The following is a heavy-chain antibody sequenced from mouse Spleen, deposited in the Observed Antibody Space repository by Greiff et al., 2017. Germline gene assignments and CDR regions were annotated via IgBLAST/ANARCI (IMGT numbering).Heavy chain of an antibody. V-gene: IGHV1-61*01. CDR3: ANSNLYFDY. J-gene: IGHJ2*01. D-gene: IGHD2-5*01. Sequence: VQLQQPGAELVRPGSSVKLSCKASGYTFTSYWMDWVKQRPGQGLEWIGNIYPSDSETHYNQKFKDKATLTVDKSSSTAYMQLSSLTSEDSAVYYCANSNLYFDYWGQGTTLTVSS. CDR2: IYPSDSET. CDR1: GYTFTSYW.